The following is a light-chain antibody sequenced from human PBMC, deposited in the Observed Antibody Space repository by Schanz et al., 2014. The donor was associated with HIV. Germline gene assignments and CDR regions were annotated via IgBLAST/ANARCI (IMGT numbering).Light chain of an antibody. V-gene: IGKV3-15*01. CDR2: GAS. CDR1: QSVSRN. CDR3: QQYYNWLYT. Sequence: EVVMTQSPAMLYVAPGERATLSCRASQSVSRNLAWYQQKPGQAPRLLIYGASTRATGIPARFSGSGSGTEFTLTISSLQSEDFAVYYCQQYYNWLYTFGQGTKLEIK. J-gene: IGKJ2*01.